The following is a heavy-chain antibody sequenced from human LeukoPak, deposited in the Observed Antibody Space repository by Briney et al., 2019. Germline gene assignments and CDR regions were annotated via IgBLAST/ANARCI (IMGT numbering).Heavy chain of an antibody. V-gene: IGHV3-7*03. CDR2: IKEDGSEK. Sequence: GGSLRLSCAASGFTFSSYWMSWVRQTPGKGLEWVAHIKEDGSEKYYVDSVKGRFTISRDNAQNSLYLQMNSLRAEDTAVYYCAKASGFGELLTYFDYWGQGTLVTVSS. D-gene: IGHD3-10*01. CDR3: AKASGFGELLTYFDY. CDR1: GFTFSSYW. J-gene: IGHJ4*02.